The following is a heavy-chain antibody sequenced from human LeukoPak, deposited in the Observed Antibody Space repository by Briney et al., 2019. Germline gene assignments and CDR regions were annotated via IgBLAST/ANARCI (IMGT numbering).Heavy chain of an antibody. CDR2: IYTSGST. CDR3: ARAGLPDQIVVVAPFDY. Sequence: PSETLSLTCTVSGGSISSYYWSWIRQPAGKGLEWIGRIYTSGSTNYNPSLKSRVTMSVDTSKNQFSLKLSSVTAADTAVYYCARAGLPDQIVVVAPFDYWGQGTLVTVSS. CDR1: GGSISSYY. J-gene: IGHJ4*02. D-gene: IGHD3-22*01. V-gene: IGHV4-4*07.